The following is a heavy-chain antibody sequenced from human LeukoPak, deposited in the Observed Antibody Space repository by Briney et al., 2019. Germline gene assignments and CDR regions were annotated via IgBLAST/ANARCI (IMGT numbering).Heavy chain of an antibody. Sequence: PGGSLRLSCAASGFTFSSYSMNWVRQAPGKGLEWVSYISSSSNTIYYADSVKGRFTISRDNSKNTLYLQMNSLRAEDTAVYYCAKDWRGAFDIWGQGTMVTVSS. J-gene: IGHJ3*02. CDR3: AKDWRGAFDI. CDR1: GFTFSSYS. D-gene: IGHD1-26*01. V-gene: IGHV3-48*01. CDR2: ISSSSNTI.